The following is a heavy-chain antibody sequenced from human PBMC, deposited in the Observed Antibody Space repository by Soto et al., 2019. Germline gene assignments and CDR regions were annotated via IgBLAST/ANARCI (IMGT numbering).Heavy chain of an antibody. CDR3: ARGHLNVCSGGSCYSVWFDP. CDR1: GYTFTGYY. Sequence: ASVKVSCKSSGYTFTGYYMHWVRQSPGQGLEWMGWINPNSGGTNYAQKFQGWVTMTRDTSISTAYMELSRLRSDDTAVYYCARGHLNVCSGGSCYSVWFDPWGQGTLVTSPQ. J-gene: IGHJ5*02. CDR2: INPNSGGT. V-gene: IGHV1-2*04. D-gene: IGHD2-15*01.